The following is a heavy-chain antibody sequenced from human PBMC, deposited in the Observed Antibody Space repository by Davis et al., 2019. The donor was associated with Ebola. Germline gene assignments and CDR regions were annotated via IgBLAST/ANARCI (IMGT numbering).Heavy chain of an antibody. J-gene: IGHJ6*02. CDR2: INPSGGST. CDR3: ARGLPSQYYYYGMDV. Sequence: ASVKVSCKASGYTFTSYYMHWVRQAPGQGLEWMGIINPSGGSTSYAQKFQGWVTMTRDTSISTAYMELSRLRSDDTAVYYCARGLPSQYYYYGMDVWGQGTTVTVSS. V-gene: IGHV1-46*01. CDR1: GYTFTSYY.